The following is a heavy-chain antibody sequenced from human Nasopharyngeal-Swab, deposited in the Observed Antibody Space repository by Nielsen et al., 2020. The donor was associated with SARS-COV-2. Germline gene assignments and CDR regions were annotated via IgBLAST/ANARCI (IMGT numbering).Heavy chain of an antibody. V-gene: IGHV4-4*08. CDR2: FYKRGIT. D-gene: IGHD1-26*01. Sequence: REAPGKGLGWIGYFYKRGITNYNPSLKRGDTILIDTSKNQCSLKLNSVTAADTAVYYCAREVVGGLVDSWGQGTLVTVSS. J-gene: IGHJ4*02. CDR3: AREVVGGLVDS.